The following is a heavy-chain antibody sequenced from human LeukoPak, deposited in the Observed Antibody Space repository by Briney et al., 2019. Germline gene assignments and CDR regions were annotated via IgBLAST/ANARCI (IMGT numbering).Heavy chain of an antibody. V-gene: IGHV3-7*01. Sequence: GGSLRLSCAASGFTFSSYWMSWVRQAPGKGLEWVANIKQDGSEKYYVDSVKGRFTISRDNAKNSLYLQMNSLRAEDTAVYYCARETGYFDWLLSTHLDYWGQGTLVTVSS. CDR1: GFTFSSYW. D-gene: IGHD3-9*01. CDR2: IKQDGSEK. J-gene: IGHJ4*02. CDR3: ARETGYFDWLLSTHLDY.